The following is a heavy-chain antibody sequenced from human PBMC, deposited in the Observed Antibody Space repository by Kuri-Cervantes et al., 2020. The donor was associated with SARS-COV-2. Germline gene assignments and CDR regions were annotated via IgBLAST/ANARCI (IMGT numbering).Heavy chain of an antibody. J-gene: IGHJ6*02. CDR3: TTVVPAADYYFGMDV. CDR2: VSGSGGST. D-gene: IGHD2-2*01. V-gene: IGHV3-23*01. Sequence: GESLKISCAASGFTFSSYAMSWVRQAPGKGLEWVSAVSGSGGSTNYADSVKGRFTISRDNSKNTLYLQMNSLRAEDTAVYYCTTVVPAADYYFGMDVWGQGTTVTVSS. CDR1: GFTFSSYA.